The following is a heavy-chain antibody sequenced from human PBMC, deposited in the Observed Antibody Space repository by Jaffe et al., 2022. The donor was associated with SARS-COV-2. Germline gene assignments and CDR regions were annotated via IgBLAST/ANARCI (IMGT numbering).Heavy chain of an antibody. J-gene: IGHJ6*02. D-gene: IGHD2-8*01. V-gene: IGHV3-7*03. CDR3: ARVEVLMVYANPYYYYGMDV. Sequence: EVQLVESGGGLVQPGGSLRLSCAASGFTFSSYWMSWVRQAPGKGLEWVANIKQDGSEKYYVDSVKGRFTISRDNAKNSLYLQMNSLRAEDTAVYYCARVEVLMVYANPYYYYGMDVWGQGTTVTVSS. CDR2: IKQDGSEK. CDR1: GFTFSSYW.